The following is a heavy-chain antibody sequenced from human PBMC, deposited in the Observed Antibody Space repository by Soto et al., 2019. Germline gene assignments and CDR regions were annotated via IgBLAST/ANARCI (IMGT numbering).Heavy chain of an antibody. D-gene: IGHD2-2*02. CDR3: ARDNDIVVVPAAIRPYFDY. CDR1: GFTFSSYA. Sequence: PGGSLRLSCXASGFTFSSYAMHWVRQAPGKGLEWVAVISYDGSNKYYADSVKGRFTISRDNSKNTLYLQMNSLRAEDTAVYYCARDNDIVVVPAAIRPYFDYWGQGTLVTVSS. CDR2: ISYDGSNK. V-gene: IGHV3-30-3*01. J-gene: IGHJ4*02.